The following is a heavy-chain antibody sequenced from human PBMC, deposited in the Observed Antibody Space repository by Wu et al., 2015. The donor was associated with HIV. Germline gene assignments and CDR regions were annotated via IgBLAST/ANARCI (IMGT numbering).Heavy chain of an antibody. V-gene: IGHV1-2*02. CDR2: INPNSGGS. Sequence: QVQLVQFGAEVRKPGASVKVSCKTSGYSFTDNYIHWVRQAPGQGLEWMGWINPNSGGSKSPQKFQGRVTMTRDTSVSTVYLELTRLKFDDTAMYYCAKDYGIVGSTLPEYFQHWGQGTLVTVSS. CDR3: AKDYGIVGSTLPEYFQH. J-gene: IGHJ1*01. D-gene: IGHD2-21*01. CDR1: GYSFTDNY.